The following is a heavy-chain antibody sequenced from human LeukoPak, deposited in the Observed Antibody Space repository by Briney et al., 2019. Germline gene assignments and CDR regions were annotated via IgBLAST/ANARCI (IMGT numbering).Heavy chain of an antibody. V-gene: IGHV3-74*01. CDR2: INSDGKTT. Sequence: GGSLRLSWQPSDFTFVNSWRPWSPKPPGKGLVWVSRINSDGKTTSYADSVKGRFTISRDNAENTLFLQMNSLYAEDTAVYYCARDYPPDCGQGTLVTVSA. CDR3: ARDYPPD. J-gene: IGHJ4*02. CDR1: DFTFVNSW.